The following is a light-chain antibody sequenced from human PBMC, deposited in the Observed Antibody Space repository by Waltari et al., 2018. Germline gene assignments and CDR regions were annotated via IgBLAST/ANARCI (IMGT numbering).Light chain of an antibody. CDR2: DVS. CDR3: ASYTATSTPYV. V-gene: IGLV2-14*01. CDR1: WSELGGYYY. Sequence: HSALPQPASVSGSPGQSIASSGNGTWSELGGYYYLCWDQQHPGTAPKLLIYDVSNRPSGASTRFFGSKSGNAASLTISGLQAEDEADYYCASYTATSTPYVFGTGTKVTVL. J-gene: IGLJ1*01.